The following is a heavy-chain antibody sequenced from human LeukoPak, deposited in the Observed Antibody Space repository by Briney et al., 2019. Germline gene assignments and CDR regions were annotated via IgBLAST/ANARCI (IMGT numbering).Heavy chain of an antibody. CDR2: IFSGNST. CDR1: GVTVRSNY. CDR3: ATETTYGYASGSPLFDY. J-gene: IGHJ4*02. V-gene: IGHV3-53*01. D-gene: IGHD3-10*01. Sequence: GGSLRLSCAASGVTVRSNYMNWVRQAPGKGLEWVALIFSGNSTYYADSVKGRFTISRDNSKNTLFLQMNSLRVEDTAVYYFATETTYGYASGSPLFDYWGQGTLVTVSS.